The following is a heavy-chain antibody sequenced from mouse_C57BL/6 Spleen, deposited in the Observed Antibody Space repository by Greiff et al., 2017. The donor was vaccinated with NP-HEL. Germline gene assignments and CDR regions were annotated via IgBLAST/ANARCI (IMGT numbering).Heavy chain of an antibody. V-gene: IGHV3-6*01. J-gene: IGHJ4*01. CDR1: GYSITSGYY. CDR2: ISYDGSN. D-gene: IGHD1-1*02. Sequence: ESGPGLVKPSQSLSLTCSVTGYSITSGYYWNWIRQFPGNKLEWMGYISYDGSNNYNPSLKNRISITRDTSKNQFFLKLNSVTTEDTATYYCARDGWAYYYAMDYWGQGTSVTVSS. CDR3: ARDGWAYYYAMDY.